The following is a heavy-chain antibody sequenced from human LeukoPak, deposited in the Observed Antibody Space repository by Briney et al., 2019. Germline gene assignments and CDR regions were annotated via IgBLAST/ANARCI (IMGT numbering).Heavy chain of an antibody. J-gene: IGHJ4*02. CDR3: ARGLSYAVAYGDY. CDR1: GFTFSSCA. D-gene: IGHD6-19*01. Sequence: GGSLRLSCAASGFTFSSCAMSWVRQAPGKGLVWVSCINTDGSGTSHADSVRGRFTISRDNAKNTVYLQMNSLRAEDTAVYYCARGLSYAVAYGDYWGQGTPLTVSS. V-gene: IGHV3-74*01. CDR2: INTDGSGT.